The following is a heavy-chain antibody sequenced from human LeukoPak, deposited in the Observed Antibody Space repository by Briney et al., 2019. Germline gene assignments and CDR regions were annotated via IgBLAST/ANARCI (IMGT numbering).Heavy chain of an antibody. Sequence: GGSLRLSCAASGFTFDDYAMHWVRQAPGKGLEWVSGISWNSGTKGYADSVKGRFTISRDNAKNSLYLQMNSLRGEDAALYYCAVLHYYAMDVWGQGTTVTVSS. V-gene: IGHV3-9*01. CDR2: ISWNSGTK. J-gene: IGHJ6*02. D-gene: IGHD2-8*01. CDR3: AVLHYYAMDV. CDR1: GFTFDDYA.